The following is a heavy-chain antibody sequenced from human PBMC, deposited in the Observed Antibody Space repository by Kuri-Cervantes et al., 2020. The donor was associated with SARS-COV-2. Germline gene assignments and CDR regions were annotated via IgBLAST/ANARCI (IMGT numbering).Heavy chain of an antibody. D-gene: IGHD2-2*01. J-gene: IGHJ2*01. CDR1: GGSISSGYY. CDR2: IYHSGST. Sequence: GSLRLSCTVSGGSISSGYYWGWIRQPPGKGLEWIGSIYHSGSTYYNPSLKSRVTISVDTSKNQFSLKLSSVTAADTAVYHCASSPCSSTSCHEWDYYWYFDLWGRGTLVTVSS. CDR3: ASSPCSSTSCHEWDYYWYFDL. V-gene: IGHV4-38-2*02.